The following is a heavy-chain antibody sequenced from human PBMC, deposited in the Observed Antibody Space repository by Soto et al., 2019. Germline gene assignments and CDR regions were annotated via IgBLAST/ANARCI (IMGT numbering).Heavy chain of an antibody. D-gene: IGHD5-12*01. V-gene: IGHV3-33*01. J-gene: IGHJ4*02. CDR2: IWYDGSNK. Sequence: QVQLVESGGGVVQPGRSPRLSCAASGFTFSSYGMHWVRQAPGKGLEWVAVIWYDGSNKYYADSVKGRFTISRDNSKNTLYLQMNSLRAEDTAVYYCARARRGGATSPLVYWGQGTLVTVSS. CDR1: GFTFSSYG. CDR3: ARARRGGATSPLVY.